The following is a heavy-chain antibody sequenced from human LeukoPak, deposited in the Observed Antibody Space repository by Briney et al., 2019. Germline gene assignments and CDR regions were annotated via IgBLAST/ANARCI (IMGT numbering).Heavy chain of an antibody. CDR3: ASESGSSRYDY. CDR1: GGSISSYY. J-gene: IGHJ4*02. V-gene: IGHV4-4*07. D-gene: IGHD1-26*01. CDR2: IYTSGST. Sequence: SETLSLTCTVSGGSISSYYWSWTRQPAGKGLEWIGRIYTSGSTNYNPSLKSRVTISVDKSKDQFSLKLSSVTAADTAVYYCASESGSSRYDYWGQGTLVTVSS.